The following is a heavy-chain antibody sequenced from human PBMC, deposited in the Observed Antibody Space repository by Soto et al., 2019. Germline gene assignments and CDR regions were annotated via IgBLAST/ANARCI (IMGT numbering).Heavy chain of an antibody. V-gene: IGHV4-59*01. CDR1: GGSISSYY. CDR2: IYYGGST. J-gene: IGHJ4*02. D-gene: IGHD3-16*01. Sequence: SETLSLTCTVSGGSISSYYWSWIRQPPGKGLEWIGYIYYGGSTNYNPSLKSRVTISVDTSKNQFSLKLSSVTAVDTAVYYCAREGGPQGRPFDYWGQGTLVTVSS. CDR3: AREGGPQGRPFDY.